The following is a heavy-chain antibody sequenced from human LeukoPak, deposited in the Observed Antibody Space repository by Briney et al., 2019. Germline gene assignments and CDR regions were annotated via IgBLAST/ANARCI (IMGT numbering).Heavy chain of an antibody. D-gene: IGHD2-2*01. V-gene: IGHV3-43D*03. J-gene: IGHJ4*02. CDR2: VNWDGGTT. CDR1: GFTFDDYA. Sequence: GGSLRLSCAASGFTFDDYAMHWVRQAPGKGLEWVSLVNWDGGTTYYADSVKGRSTISRDNNKNSLYLQMNSLRLKDTALYYCVKDIGPVTSSPRFDYWGQGTLVTVSS. CDR3: VKDIGPVTSSPRFDY.